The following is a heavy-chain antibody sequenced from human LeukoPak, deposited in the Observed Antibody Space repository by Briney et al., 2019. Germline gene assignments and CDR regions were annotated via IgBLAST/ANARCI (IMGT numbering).Heavy chain of an antibody. V-gene: IGHV1-8*01. Sequence: ASVKVSCKASGYTFTSYDINWVRQAPGQGLEWMGWMNPNSGNTGYAQKFQGRVTMTRNTSISTAYMELSSLRSEDTAVYYCARDHSYNWNPDYWGQGTLVTVSS. CDR1: GYTFTSYD. D-gene: IGHD1-20*01. J-gene: IGHJ4*02. CDR2: MNPNSGNT. CDR3: ARDHSYNWNPDY.